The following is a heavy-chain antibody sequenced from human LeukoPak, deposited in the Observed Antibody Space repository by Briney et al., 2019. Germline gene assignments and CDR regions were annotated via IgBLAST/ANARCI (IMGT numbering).Heavy chain of an antibody. CDR2: ISHEGSYQ. D-gene: IGHD6-19*01. CDR3: ARTREQWQVLDY. J-gene: IGHJ4*02. CDR1: GFPFSSYG. Sequence: GGSLRLSCAASGFPFSSYGIHWVRQAPGKGLEWVAVISHEGSYQNYADSVKGRFTISRDNSKNMAFLQMNSLSAEDTAVYYCARTREQWQVLDYWGQGTLVTVSS. V-gene: IGHV3-30*03.